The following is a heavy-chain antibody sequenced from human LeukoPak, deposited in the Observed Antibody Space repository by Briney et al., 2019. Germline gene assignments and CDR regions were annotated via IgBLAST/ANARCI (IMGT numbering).Heavy chain of an antibody. J-gene: IGHJ6*02. CDR1: GGSVSSNSAA. CDR3: ARDFGLRSYGVDV. V-gene: IGHV6-1*01. CDR2: TYYRSTWNN. Sequence: SQTLSLTCAISGGSVSSNSAAWNWVRQSPSRGLEWLGRTYYRSTWNNDYSVSVKSRLIITPDTSKNQFSLHLNSVTPEDTAVYYCARDFGLRSYGVDVWGQGTTVTVSS. D-gene: IGHD3-10*01.